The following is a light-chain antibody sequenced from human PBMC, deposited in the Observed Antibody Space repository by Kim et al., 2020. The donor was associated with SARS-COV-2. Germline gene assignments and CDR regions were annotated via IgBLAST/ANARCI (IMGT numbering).Light chain of an antibody. CDR3: LQDYNYPYT. J-gene: IGKJ2*01. Sequence: SASVGDRVIITCRASQGIRNGLGWYQQKPGKAPKLLIYSTSSLQSGVPSRFSGSGSGTDFTLTISSLQPEDFATYYCLQDYNYPYTFGQGTKLEI. CDR1: QGIRNG. CDR2: STS. V-gene: IGKV1-6*01.